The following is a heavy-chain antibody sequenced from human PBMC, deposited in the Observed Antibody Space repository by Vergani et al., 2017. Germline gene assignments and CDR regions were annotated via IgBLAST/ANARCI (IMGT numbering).Heavy chain of an antibody. CDR1: GFTFSNAW. J-gene: IGHJ3*02. Sequence: EVQLVESGGGLVKPGGSLRLSCAASGFTFSNAWMSWVRQAPGKGLEWVGRIKSKTDGGTTDYAAPVNGRFTISRDDSKNTLYLQMNSMKTEDTAVYYCTTDQGSLWFGGSDAFDIWGQGTMVTVSS. CDR3: TTDQGSLWFGGSDAFDI. V-gene: IGHV3-15*01. CDR2: IKSKTDGGTT. D-gene: IGHD3-10*01.